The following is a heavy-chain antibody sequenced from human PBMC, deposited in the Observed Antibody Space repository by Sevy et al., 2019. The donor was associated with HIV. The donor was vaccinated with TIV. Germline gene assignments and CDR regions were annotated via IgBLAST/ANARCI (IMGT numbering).Heavy chain of an antibody. J-gene: IGHJ4*02. CDR2: ISGRGSGT. V-gene: IGHV3-23*01. CDR3: AKVPKNCVGDCYSGVYFDY. Sequence: GGSLRLSCAASGFTFSRYAMTWVRQAPGKGLEWVSTISGRGSGTYDADSVKGRFTISRDNSKNTLYLQMNSLRAEDTAVYYCAKVPKNCVGDCYSGVYFDYWGQGTQVTVSS. CDR1: GFTFSRYA. D-gene: IGHD2-21*02.